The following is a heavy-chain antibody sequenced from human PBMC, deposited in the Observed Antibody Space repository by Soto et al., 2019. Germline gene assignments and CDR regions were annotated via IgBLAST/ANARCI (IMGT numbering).Heavy chain of an antibody. D-gene: IGHD5-18*01. J-gene: IGHJ4*02. CDR1: GGSISSGGYS. CDR2: IYHSGST. V-gene: IGHV4-30-2*01. CDR3: AREGGYSYGYRGVDY. Sequence: QLQLQESGSGLVKPSQTLSLTCAVSGGSISSGGYSWSWIRQPPGKGLEWIGYIYHSGSTYYNPSLKSRVTISVDMSKNQFSLKLRSVTAADTAVYYCAREGGYSYGYRGVDYWGQGTLVTVSS.